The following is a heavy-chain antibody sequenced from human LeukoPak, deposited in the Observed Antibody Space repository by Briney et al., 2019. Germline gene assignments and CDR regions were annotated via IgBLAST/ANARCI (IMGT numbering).Heavy chain of an antibody. CDR1: AGSFISHY. CDR2: IYTSGST. J-gene: IGHJ4*02. CDR3: ARGTRIWPNVYFDY. V-gene: IGHV4-4*07. D-gene: IGHD2-2*01. Sequence: SETLSLTCTVSAGSFISHYWAWIRQPAGKGLEWIGRIYTSGSTNYNPSLKGQVTILVDKSKNQLSLKLTSVTAADTAAYFCARGTRIWPNVYFDYWGQGTLVTVSS.